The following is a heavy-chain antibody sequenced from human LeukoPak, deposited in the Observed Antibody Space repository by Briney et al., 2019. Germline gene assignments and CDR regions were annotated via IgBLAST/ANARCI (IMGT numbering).Heavy chain of an antibody. Sequence: GGSLRLSCAASGFTFSNYAMSWVRQAPGKGLEWVSGISGSGGNTYYADSVKGRFTISRDNSKNTLYLQMNSLRAEDTAVYYCAKANSGYYGILTGPMDYWGQGTLVTVSS. CDR2: ISGSGGNT. V-gene: IGHV3-23*01. CDR1: GFTFSNYA. J-gene: IGHJ4*02. CDR3: AKANSGYYGILTGPMDY. D-gene: IGHD3-9*01.